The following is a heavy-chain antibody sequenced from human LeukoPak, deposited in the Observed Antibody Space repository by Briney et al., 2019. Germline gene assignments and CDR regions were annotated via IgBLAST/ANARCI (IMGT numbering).Heavy chain of an antibody. CDR3: ARDRGGWFDP. CDR1: GYTFTIYG. Sequence: ASVKVSCKASGYTFTIYGISRVRQARGQPLERMGWISAYNGNTNYAQKLQGRVTMTTDTSTSTAYMELRSLRSDDTAVYYCARDRGGWFDPWGQGTLVTVSS. J-gene: IGHJ5*02. V-gene: IGHV1-18*04. CDR2: ISAYNGNT.